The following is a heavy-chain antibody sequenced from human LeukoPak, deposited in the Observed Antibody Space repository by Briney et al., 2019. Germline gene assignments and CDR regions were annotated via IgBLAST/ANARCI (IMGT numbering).Heavy chain of an antibody. Sequence: SETLSLTCAVSGGSISSNSYYWGWIRQPPGKGLEWIGSIYYSGSTYYNPSLKSRVTISVDTSKNQFSLKLSSVTAADTAVYYCARQTSSRTTPYYMDVWGKGTTVTISS. CDR2: IYYSGST. CDR1: GGSISSNSYY. J-gene: IGHJ6*03. D-gene: IGHD6-13*01. V-gene: IGHV4-39*01. CDR3: ARQTSSRTTPYYMDV.